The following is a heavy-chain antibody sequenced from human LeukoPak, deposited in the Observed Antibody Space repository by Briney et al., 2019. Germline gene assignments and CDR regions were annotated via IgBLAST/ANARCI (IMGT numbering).Heavy chain of an antibody. D-gene: IGHD3-10*01. CDR1: GGSISSGDYY. Sequence: PSQTLSLTCTVSGGSISSGDYYWSWIRQPPGKGLEWIGYIYYSGSTYYNPSLKSRVTISVDTSKNQFSLKLSSVTAADTAVYYCAREITMVRGVIRTTRWFDPWGQGTLVTVSS. V-gene: IGHV4-30-4*08. CDR2: IYYSGST. CDR3: AREITMVRGVIRTTRWFDP. J-gene: IGHJ5*02.